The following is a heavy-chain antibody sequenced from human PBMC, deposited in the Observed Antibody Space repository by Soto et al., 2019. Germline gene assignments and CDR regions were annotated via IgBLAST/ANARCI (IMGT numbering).Heavy chain of an antibody. CDR2: IYHSGTA. CDR1: GDTISNNNC. Sequence: SETLSLTCAVSGDTISNNNCWNWVRQPPGKGLEWIGEIYHSGTANYNPSLKSRVTISLDKSNNQFSLTLNSVTAADTAVYYCARRRITTFGVVITGYGMDVWGQGTTVTVSS. D-gene: IGHD3-3*01. CDR3: ARRRITTFGVVITGYGMDV. V-gene: IGHV4-4*02. J-gene: IGHJ6*02.